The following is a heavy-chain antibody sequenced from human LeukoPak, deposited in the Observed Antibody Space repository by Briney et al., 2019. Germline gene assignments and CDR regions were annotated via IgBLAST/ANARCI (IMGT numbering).Heavy chain of an antibody. V-gene: IGHV4-28*01. J-gene: IGHJ4*02. D-gene: IGHD3-10*01. CDR3: ARTKNMVWDPFDY. CDR1: GYSISSSNW. Sequence: PSETLSLTCAVSGYSISSSNWWGWIRQPPGKGLEWIGYIYYSGSTYYNPSLKSRVTMSVDTSKNQFSLKRSSVTAVDTAVYYCARTKNMVWDPFDYWGQGTLVTVSS. CDR2: IYYSGST.